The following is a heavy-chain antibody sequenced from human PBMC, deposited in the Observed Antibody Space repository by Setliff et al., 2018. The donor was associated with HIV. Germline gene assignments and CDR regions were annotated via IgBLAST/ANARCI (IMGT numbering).Heavy chain of an antibody. CDR1: GVSMKNYY. D-gene: IGHD5-18*01. CDR3: AREGPAMEGGGDYVDY. Sequence: SETLSLTCTVSGVSMKNYYWTWIRQPSGKGLEWIGRIYTNGRPSYNPSLPSGSTDYNPSLKSRVSISLDPSKNQFSLRLTSVTSADTAVYYWAREGPAMEGGGDYVDYWGQGALVTVSS. CDR2: IYTNGRPSYNPSLPSGST. V-gene: IGHV4-4*07. J-gene: IGHJ4*02.